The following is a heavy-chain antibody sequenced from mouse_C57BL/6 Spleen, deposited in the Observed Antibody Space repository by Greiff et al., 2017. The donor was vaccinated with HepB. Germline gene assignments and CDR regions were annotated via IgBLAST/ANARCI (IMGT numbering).Heavy chain of an antibody. D-gene: IGHD6-2*01. J-gene: IGHJ4*01. Sequence: VKLVESGAELVKPGASVKISCKASGYAFSSYWMNWVKQRPGKGLEWIGQIYPGDGDTNYNGKFKGKATLTADKSSSTAYMQLSSLTSEDSAVYFCARSPTSLRDAMDYWGQGTSVTVSS. CDR2: IYPGDGDT. V-gene: IGHV1-80*01. CDR1: GYAFSSYW. CDR3: ARSPTSLRDAMDY.